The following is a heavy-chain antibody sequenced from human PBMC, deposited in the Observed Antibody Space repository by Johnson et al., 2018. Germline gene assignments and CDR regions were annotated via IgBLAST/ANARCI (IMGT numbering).Heavy chain of an antibody. CDR3: AREPHDRDYYYYDCMDV. Sequence: QVQLVQSGAEVKKPGSSVKVSCKASGGTFSSYTISWVRQAPGQGLEWMGRIIPILGIANYAQKFQGRVTITADESTSTAYMELSSLGSEDTAVYYWAREPHDRDYYYYDCMDVWGQGTPVTVSS. J-gene: IGHJ6*02. D-gene: IGHD1-1*01. V-gene: IGHV1-69*02. CDR1: GGTFSSYT. CDR2: IIPILGIA.